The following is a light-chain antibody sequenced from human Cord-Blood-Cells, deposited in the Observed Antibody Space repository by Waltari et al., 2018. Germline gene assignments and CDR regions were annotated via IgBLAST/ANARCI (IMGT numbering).Light chain of an antibody. CDR3: QVWDSSSDHVV. Sequence: SYVLTQPPSVSVAPGKPARITCGGHNIGSKSVHWYQQKPGQAPVLVVYDDSDRPSGLPERFSGSNSGNTATLTISRVEAGDEADYYCQVWDSSSDHVVFGGGTKLTVL. V-gene: IGLV3-21*03. J-gene: IGLJ2*01. CDR2: DDS. CDR1: NIGSKS.